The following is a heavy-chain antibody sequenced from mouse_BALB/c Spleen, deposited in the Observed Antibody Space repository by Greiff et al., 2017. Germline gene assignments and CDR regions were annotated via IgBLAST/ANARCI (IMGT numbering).Heavy chain of an antibody. CDR2: ISSGGSYT. CDR1: GFTFSSYG. Sequence: EVMLVESGGDLVKPGGSLKLSCAASGFTFSSYGMSWVRQTPDKRLEWVATISSGGSYTYYPDSVKGRFTISRDNAKNTLYLQMSSLKSEDTAMYYCARQNGSSGRYAMDYWGQGTSVTVSS. D-gene: IGHD1-1*01. CDR3: ARQNGSSGRYAMDY. J-gene: IGHJ4*01. V-gene: IGHV5-6*02.